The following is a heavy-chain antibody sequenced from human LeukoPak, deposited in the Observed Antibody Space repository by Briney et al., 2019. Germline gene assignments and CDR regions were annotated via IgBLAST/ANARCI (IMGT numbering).Heavy chain of an antibody. D-gene: IGHD5-18*01. CDR3: AREGRGYSYGLLFDY. CDR1: GGSISSYY. J-gene: IGHJ4*02. Sequence: SETLSLTCTVSGGSISSYYWSWIRQPAGKGLEWIGRIYTSGSTNYNPSLKSRVTMSVDTSKNQFPLKLSSVTAADTAVYYCAREGRGYSYGLLFDYWGQGTLVTVSS. CDR2: IYTSGST. V-gene: IGHV4-4*07.